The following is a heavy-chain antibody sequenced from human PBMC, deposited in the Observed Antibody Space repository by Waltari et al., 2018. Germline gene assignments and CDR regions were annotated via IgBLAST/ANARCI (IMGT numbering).Heavy chain of an antibody. J-gene: IGHJ5*02. Sequence: QVQLQQWGAGLLKPSETLSLTCAVYGGSFSDYYWSWIRQPPGKGLEWSGEINQSGSTNYNPSLKSRVTISVDTSKTQFSLKLSSVTAADTAVYYCARGAELGPWGQGTLVTVSS. CDR1: GGSFSDYY. CDR3: ARGAELGP. V-gene: IGHV4-34*01. CDR2: INQSGST. D-gene: IGHD3-3*02.